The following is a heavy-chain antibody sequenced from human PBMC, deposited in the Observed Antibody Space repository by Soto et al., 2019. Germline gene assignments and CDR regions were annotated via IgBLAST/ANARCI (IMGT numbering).Heavy chain of an antibody. CDR1: GDSMSEVY. J-gene: IGHJ4*02. CDR3: TRLNYYDTSGYPYFFDY. V-gene: IGHV4-59*12. Sequence: SETLSLTCSVSGDSMSEVYWSWIRQSPGKGLEWIGYVHYVGTTKYNPSHKSRVTISVDTSKKQFSLNLRSVTAADTAVYYCTRLNYYDTSGYPYFFDYWGQGAPVTVS. D-gene: IGHD3-22*01. CDR2: VHYVGTT.